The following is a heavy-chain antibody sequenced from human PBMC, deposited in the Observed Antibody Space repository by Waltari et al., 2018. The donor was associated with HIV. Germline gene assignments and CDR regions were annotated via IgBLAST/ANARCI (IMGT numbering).Heavy chain of an antibody. CDR1: GFPVRDYP. Sequence: QVQLVESGGGVVQPGGSLRLSCAASGFPVRDYPMHWVRQAPGRGLQWVSIILYDGTNKYYTDSVKGRFTISRDNSRNTLYLQMNSLRAEDTAVYYCARGRNYYDLFDYWGQGTLVTVSS. CDR2: ILYDGTNK. V-gene: IGHV3-30-3*01. J-gene: IGHJ4*02. CDR3: ARGRNYYDLFDY. D-gene: IGHD3-22*01.